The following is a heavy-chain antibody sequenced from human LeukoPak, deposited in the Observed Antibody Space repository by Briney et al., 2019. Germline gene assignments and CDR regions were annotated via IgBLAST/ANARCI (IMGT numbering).Heavy chain of an antibody. CDR1: GGSISSSNW. Sequence: SETLSLTCAVSGGSISSSNWWSWVRQPPGKGLEWIGEIYHSGSTNYNPSLKSRVTISVDTSKNQFSLKLNSVTAADTAVYYCARAGDRIAAAGTFDYWGQGTLVTVSS. CDR3: ARAGDRIAAAGTFDY. V-gene: IGHV4-4*02. J-gene: IGHJ4*02. CDR2: IYHSGST. D-gene: IGHD6-13*01.